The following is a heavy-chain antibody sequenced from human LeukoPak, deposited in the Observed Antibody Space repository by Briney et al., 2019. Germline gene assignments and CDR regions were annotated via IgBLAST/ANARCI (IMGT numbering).Heavy chain of an antibody. CDR2: IWHDGSNK. CDR3: ARESSSGAFVS. CDR1: GYTFSSYG. Sequence: GGSLRLSCAASGYTFSSYGARCVRQAPGRGLEWVAIIWHDGSNKYYADSVKGRFTTSRDNSKNMLDLQMNSLRAEDTAVYYCARESSSGAFVSWGPGTLVTVSS. D-gene: IGHD3-16*01. J-gene: IGHJ4*02. V-gene: IGHV3-33*01.